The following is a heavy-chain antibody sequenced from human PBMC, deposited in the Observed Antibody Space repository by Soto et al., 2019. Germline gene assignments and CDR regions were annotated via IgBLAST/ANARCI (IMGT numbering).Heavy chain of an antibody. CDR2: IIPILAIA. J-gene: IGHJ4*02. CDR3: ARDPSAYDLPAY. CDR1: GGTFSTYT. Sequence: QVQLVQSGAEVKKPGSSVKVSCKASGGTFSTYTISWVRQAPGQGLEWMGRIIPILAIANYAQKFQGRVTXXAXXSTSTAYMELSSLRSEDTAVYYWARDPSAYDLPAYWGQGTLVTVSS. D-gene: IGHD5-12*01. V-gene: IGHV1-69*08.